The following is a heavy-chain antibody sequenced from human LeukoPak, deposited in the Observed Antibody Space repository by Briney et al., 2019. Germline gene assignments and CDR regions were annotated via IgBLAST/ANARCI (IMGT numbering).Heavy chain of an antibody. Sequence: PGGSLRLSCAASGFTFSSYAMSWVRQAPGKGLEWVSAISGSGGSTYYADSVKGRFTISRDNSKNTLYLQTNSLRAEDTAVYYCAKDRAGSYYTFFDYWGQGTLVTVSS. CDR1: GFTFSSYA. CDR2: ISGSGGST. V-gene: IGHV3-23*01. D-gene: IGHD3-10*01. J-gene: IGHJ4*02. CDR3: AKDRAGSYYTFFDY.